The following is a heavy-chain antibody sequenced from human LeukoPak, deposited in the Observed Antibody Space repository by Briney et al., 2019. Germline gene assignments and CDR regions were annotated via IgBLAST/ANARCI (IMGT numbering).Heavy chain of an antibody. CDR1: GGSMSPFY. CDR2: IYYSVGT. V-gene: IGHV4-59*08. D-gene: IGHD1-1*01. Sequence: PSETLSLTCTVSGGSMSPFYWSWLRQSPGKGLECIGSIYYSVGTNYNPSLKSRVTISVDTSKNQFSLQLSSVSAADTAVYYCAVNSTKHTFDIWGQGTMVTVSS. CDR3: AVNSTKHTFDI. J-gene: IGHJ3*02.